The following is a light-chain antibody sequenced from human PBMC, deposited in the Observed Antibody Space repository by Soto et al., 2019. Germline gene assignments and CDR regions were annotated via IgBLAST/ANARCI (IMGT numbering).Light chain of an antibody. CDR2: TAY. Sequence: DIQMTQSPSSLSASVGDSVTLTCRASQRLFSFLNWYQQAPGRAPKLLISTAYKLQSGVPSRFSGSESATEFTLTISSLQPEDFAIYFCQQTYSAPFTFGPGTKVDVK. CDR3: QQTYSAPFT. CDR1: QRLFSF. J-gene: IGKJ3*01. V-gene: IGKV1-39*01.